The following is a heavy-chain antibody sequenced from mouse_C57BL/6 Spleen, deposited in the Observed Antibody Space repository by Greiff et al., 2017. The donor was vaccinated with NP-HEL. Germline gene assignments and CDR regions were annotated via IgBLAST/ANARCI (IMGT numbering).Heavy chain of an antibody. CDR1: GYTFTDYN. CDR2: INPNNGGT. D-gene: IGHD1-1*01. Sequence: EVQLQQSGPELVKPGASVKMSCKASGYTFTDYNMHWVKQSHGKSLEWIGYINPNNGGTSYNQTFKGKATLTVNKSSSTAYIERRSLTSEDSAVYYCARELLLRGWLAYWGQGTLVTVAA. V-gene: IGHV1-22*01. J-gene: IGHJ3*01. CDR3: ARELLLRGWLAY.